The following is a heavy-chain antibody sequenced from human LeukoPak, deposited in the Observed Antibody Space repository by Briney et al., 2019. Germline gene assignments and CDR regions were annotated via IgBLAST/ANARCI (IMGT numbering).Heavy chain of an antibody. CDR2: ISYDGSNK. D-gene: IGHD6-13*01. Sequence: GGSLRLSCAASGFTFSNYGMDWVRQAPGKGLEWVAVISYDGSNKYYADSVKGRFTISRDNSKNTLYLQMNSLRAEATAVYYCAKDKGPASPAADYYYYGMDVWGQGTTVTVSS. J-gene: IGHJ6*02. V-gene: IGHV3-30*18. CDR3: AKDKGPASPAADYYYYGMDV. CDR1: GFTFSNYG.